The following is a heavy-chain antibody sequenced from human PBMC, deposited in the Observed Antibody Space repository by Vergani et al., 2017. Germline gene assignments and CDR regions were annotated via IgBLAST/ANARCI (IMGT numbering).Heavy chain of an antibody. D-gene: IGHD5-18*01. CDR3: ARGEGYSYGPDPSYYYYGMDV. CDR1: GYSFTSYW. Sequence: EVQLVQSGAEVKKPGESLKISCKGSGYSFTSYWIGWVRQMPGKGLEWMGIIYPGDSDTRYSPSFQGQVTISADKSISTAYLQWSSLKASDTAMYYCARGEGYSYGPDPSYYYYGMDVWGQGTTVTVSS. CDR2: IYPGDSDT. J-gene: IGHJ6*02. V-gene: IGHV5-51*01.